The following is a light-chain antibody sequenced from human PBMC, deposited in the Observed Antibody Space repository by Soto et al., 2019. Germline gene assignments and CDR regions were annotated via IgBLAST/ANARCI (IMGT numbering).Light chain of an antibody. CDR3: QQYDDWLRLT. J-gene: IGKJ4*01. Sequence: EIVMTQSPATLSLSPGERSTLSFSSSQTIDNTLAWYQRKPGQAPRLLIYDASTRATGVPARFSGSGSGTEFNLTISSLQSEDFAVYFCQQYDDWLRLTFGGGTKVDI. CDR1: QTIDNT. V-gene: IGKV3-15*01. CDR2: DAS.